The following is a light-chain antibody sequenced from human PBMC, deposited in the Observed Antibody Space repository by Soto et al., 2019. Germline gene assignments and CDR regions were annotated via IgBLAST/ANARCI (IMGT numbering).Light chain of an antibody. CDR1: QSVSSD. V-gene: IGKV3-15*01. J-gene: IGKJ2*01. CDR3: QQYNNWPPYT. CDR2: GAS. Sequence: EIVMTQSPATLSVSPGERATLSCRASQSVSSDLAWYQQRPGQAPRLLIYGASTRATGIPARFSGSGSGTEFTLTISSLQSEDFAVYYCQQYNNWPPYTFGQGPRWIS.